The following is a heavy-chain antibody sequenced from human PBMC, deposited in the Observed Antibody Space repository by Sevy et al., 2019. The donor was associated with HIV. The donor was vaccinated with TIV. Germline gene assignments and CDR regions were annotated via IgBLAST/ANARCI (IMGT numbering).Heavy chain of an antibody. CDR2: LKSKPQGGTL. CDR3: TRWKGGKSIFEY. CDR1: GFIFGEYA. V-gene: IGHV3-49*04. D-gene: IGHD1-1*01. Sequence: GGSLRLSCTASGFIFGEYAVTWVRQAPGKGLEWVAFLKSKPQGGTLDYAASVKGRFTISRDDSKSIAHLQMNDLKTEDTAIYYCTRWKGGKSIFEYWGQGALVTVSS. J-gene: IGHJ4*02.